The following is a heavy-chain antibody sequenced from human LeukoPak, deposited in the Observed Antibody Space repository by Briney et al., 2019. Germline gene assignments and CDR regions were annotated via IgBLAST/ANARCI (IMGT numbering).Heavy chain of an antibody. CDR1: GYSFTSYW. J-gene: IGHJ6*03. CDR3: ARRSVAGTGYYYYYMDV. CDR2: IYPGDSDT. V-gene: IGHV5-51*01. Sequence: GESLKISCKGSGYSFTSYWIGWVRQMPGKGLEWMGIIYPGDSDTRYSPSFQGQVTISADKSISTAYLQWSSLKASDTAMYYCARRSVAGTGYYYYYMDVWGKGTTVTVS. D-gene: IGHD6-19*01.